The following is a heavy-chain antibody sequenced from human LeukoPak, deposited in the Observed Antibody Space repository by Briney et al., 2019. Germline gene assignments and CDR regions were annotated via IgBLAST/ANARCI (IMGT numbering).Heavy chain of an antibody. CDR3: ARDRGDSSSYHGMDV. CDR1: GGSISSDY. CDR2: MYYSGGT. J-gene: IGHJ6*02. Sequence: TPSETLSLTCTVSGGSISSDYWSWIRQPPGKGLEWIGYMYYSGGTHYNPSLKSRVTISVDTSRNQFSLKLSSVTAADTAVYYCARDRGDSSSYHGMDVWGQGTTVTVSS. D-gene: IGHD6-19*01. V-gene: IGHV4-59*01.